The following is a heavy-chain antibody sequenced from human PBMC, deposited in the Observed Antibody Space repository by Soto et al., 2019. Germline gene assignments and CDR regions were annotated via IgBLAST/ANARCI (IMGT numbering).Heavy chain of an antibody. J-gene: IGHJ4*02. CDR1: GFIFSNYA. D-gene: IGHD2-15*01. CDR3: AKDTGRGGGSVFDY. Sequence: VGSLRLSCAPSGFIFSNYAMSWVRQARGKGLEWVSAISGSGADTYYTESVKGRFTISRDNFKNTLYLRMNSLRAEDTAVYYCAKDTGRGGGSVFDYWGQGTLVTISS. CDR2: ISGSGADT. V-gene: IGHV3-23*01.